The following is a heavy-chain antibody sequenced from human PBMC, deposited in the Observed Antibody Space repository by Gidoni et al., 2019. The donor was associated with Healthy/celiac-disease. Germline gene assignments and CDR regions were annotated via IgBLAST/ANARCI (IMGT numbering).Heavy chain of an antibody. D-gene: IGHD5-12*01. CDR2: INHSGST. J-gene: IGHJ4*02. CDR1: GGSFSGYY. Sequence: QVQLQQWGAGLLKPSGTLSLTCAVYGGSFSGYYWSWIRQPPGKGLEWIGEINHSGSTNYNPSLKSRVTISVDTSKNQFSLKLSSVTAADTAVYYCARGGRYIVATYYFDYWGQGTLVTVSS. CDR3: ARGGRYIVATYYFDY. V-gene: IGHV4-34*01.